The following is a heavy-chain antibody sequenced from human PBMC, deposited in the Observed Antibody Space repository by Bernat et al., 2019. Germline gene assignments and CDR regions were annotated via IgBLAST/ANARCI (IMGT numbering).Heavy chain of an antibody. V-gene: IGHV3-30*18. J-gene: IGHJ4*02. D-gene: IGHD6-19*01. CDR1: GFTFSSYG. CDR2: ISYDGSNK. Sequence: QVQLVESGGGVVQPGRSLRLSCAASGFTFSSYGMHWVRQAPGKGLEWVAVISYDGSNKYYADSVKGRFTISRDNSKNTLYLQMNSLRAEDTAVYYCAKGRSSGWHGVFDYWGQGTLVTVSS. CDR3: AKGRSSGWHGVFDY.